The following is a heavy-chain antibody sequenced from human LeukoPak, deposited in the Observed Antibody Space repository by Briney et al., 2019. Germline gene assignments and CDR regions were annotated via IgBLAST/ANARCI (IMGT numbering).Heavy chain of an antibody. CDR1: GYTFTSYD. D-gene: IGHD2-2*01. CDR2: MNPNSGNT. J-gene: IGHJ4*02. Sequence: ASVKVSCKASGYTFTSYDINWVRQATGQGLEWMGWMNPNSGNTGYAQKFQGRVTITADESTSTAYMELSSLRSEDTAVYYCARGGRDQLLLQLDYWGQGTLVTVSS. V-gene: IGHV1-8*01. CDR3: ARGGRDQLLLQLDY.